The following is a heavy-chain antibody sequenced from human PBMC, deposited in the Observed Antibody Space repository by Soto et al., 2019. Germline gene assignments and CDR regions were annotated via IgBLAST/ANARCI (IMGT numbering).Heavy chain of an antibody. V-gene: IGHV1-2*02. J-gene: IGHJ4*02. D-gene: IGHD4-17*01. CDR1: GYTFTGYY. CDR2: INPNSGVT. CDR3: ARSDHSYGAHHY. Sequence: QVQLVQSGAEVKKPGASVKVSCKASGYTFTGYYMHWVRQAPGQGLEWMGWINPNSGVTNYAQKFQGRVTMTRDTSISTAYMELSRLRSDDTAVYYCARSDHSYGAHHYWGQGTLVTVSS.